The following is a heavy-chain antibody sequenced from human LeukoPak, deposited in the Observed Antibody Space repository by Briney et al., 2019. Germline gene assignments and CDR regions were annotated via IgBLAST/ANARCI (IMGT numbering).Heavy chain of an antibody. CDR3: ARHPRDDVWSAESFFDY. J-gene: IGHJ4*02. V-gene: IGHV4-39*01. CDR1: GGSISSSSYY. Sequence: SETLSLTCTVSGGSISSSSYYWGRIRQPPGKGLEWIGSIYYSGSTYYNPSLKSRVTISVDTSKNQFSLKLSSVTAADTAVYYCARHPRDDVWSAESFFDYWGQGTLVTVSS. D-gene: IGHD3-3*01. CDR2: IYYSGST.